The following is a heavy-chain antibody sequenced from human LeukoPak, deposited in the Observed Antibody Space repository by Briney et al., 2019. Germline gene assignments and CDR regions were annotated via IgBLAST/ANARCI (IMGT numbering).Heavy chain of an antibody. Sequence: SETLSLTCTVSGASISSYYWSWIRQPPGKGLEWIGYIYYSGSTSYNPSLKSRVTISVDTSKNQLSLKLTSVTAADTAVYYCARDRWNSSGWLFDYWGQGTQVTVSS. D-gene: IGHD6-19*01. CDR3: ARDRWNSSGWLFDY. J-gene: IGHJ4*02. CDR2: IYYSGST. CDR1: GASISSYY. V-gene: IGHV4-59*01.